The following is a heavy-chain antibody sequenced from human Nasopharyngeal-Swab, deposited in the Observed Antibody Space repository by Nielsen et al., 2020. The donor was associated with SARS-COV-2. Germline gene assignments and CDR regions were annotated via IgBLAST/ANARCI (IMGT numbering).Heavy chain of an antibody. V-gene: IGHV4-39*01. CDR2: LYYSGST. J-gene: IGHJ4*02. CDR1: GGSISSSIYY. CDR3: ARLAIIGAWFFDY. Sequence: GSLRLSCSVSGGSISSSIYYWGWIRQPPGKGLAWIGSLYYSGSTYYTPSHKSRVTISVHTSKNQFSLKLTTVTAADAAVYYCARLAIIGAWFFDYWGQGTLVTVSS. D-gene: IGHD1-26*01.